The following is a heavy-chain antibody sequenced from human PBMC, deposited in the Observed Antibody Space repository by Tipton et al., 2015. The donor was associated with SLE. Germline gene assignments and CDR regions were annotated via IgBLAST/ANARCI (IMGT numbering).Heavy chain of an antibody. V-gene: IGHV4-59*01. CDR2: IYYSGST. CDR1: GGSISSYY. Sequence: TLSLTCTVSGGSISSYYWSWIRQPPGKGLEWIGYIYYSGSTNYNPSLKSRVTISVDTSKNQFSLKLSSVTAADTAVYYCARSSWYSSSSSEYWGQGTLVTVSS. J-gene: IGHJ4*02. CDR3: ARSSWYSSSSSEY. D-gene: IGHD6-13*01.